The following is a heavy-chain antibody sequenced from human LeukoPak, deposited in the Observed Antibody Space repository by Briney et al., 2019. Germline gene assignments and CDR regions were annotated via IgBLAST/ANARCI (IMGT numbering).Heavy chain of an antibody. Sequence: SETLSLTCTVSGGSLSSSSYYWGWIRQPPGKGLEWIGSIYYSGSTYYNPSLKSRVTISVDTSKNQFSLKLSSVTAADTAVYYCATYRQVLLPFESWGQGTPVTVSS. CDR3: ATYRQVLLPFES. V-gene: IGHV4-39*07. CDR1: GGSLSSSSYY. CDR2: IYYSGST. D-gene: IGHD2-8*02. J-gene: IGHJ4*02.